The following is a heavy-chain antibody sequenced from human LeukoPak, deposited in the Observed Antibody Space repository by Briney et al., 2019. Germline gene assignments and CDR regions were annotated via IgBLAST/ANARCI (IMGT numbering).Heavy chain of an antibody. CDR3: ARDRWDYYGSGRSDYYYYYMDV. J-gene: IGHJ6*03. CDR2: INPSGGTT. V-gene: IGHV1-46*01. CDR1: GYTFTSYH. Sequence: ASVKVSCKASGYTFTSYHMHWVRQAPGQGLEWMGIINPSGGTTNYAQKFQGRVTMTRDTSTSTVYMELSSLRSEDTAVYYCARDRWDYYGSGRSDYYYYYMDVWGKGTTVTISS. D-gene: IGHD3-10*01.